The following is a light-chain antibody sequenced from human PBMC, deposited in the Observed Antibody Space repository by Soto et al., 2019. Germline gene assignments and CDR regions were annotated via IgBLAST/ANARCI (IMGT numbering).Light chain of an antibody. J-gene: IGKJ4*01. CDR3: QQRSNR. V-gene: IGKV1-39*01. CDR1: QSIDNY. Sequence: DIQMTQSPSSLSASVGDRVTITCRASQSIDNYLNWYQQKPGKAPNLLIYAASSLQSGVPSRFSGSGSGTDFTLTISSLEPEDFAVYYCQQRSNRFGGGTKVDIK. CDR2: AAS.